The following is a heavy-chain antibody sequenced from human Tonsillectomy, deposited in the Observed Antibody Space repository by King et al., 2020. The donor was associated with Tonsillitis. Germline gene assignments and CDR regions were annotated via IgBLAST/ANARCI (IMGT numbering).Heavy chain of an antibody. CDR2: VKSKTDGGTT. Sequence: VQLVESGGGLLKPGGSLRLSCAASGFTFSNAWMNWVRQAPGKGLEWVGRVKSKTDGGTTDYAAPVKGRFTISRDDSKNTLYLQLNSLKTEDTAVYYCTTLVVYGSGGPGGYWGQGTLVTVSS. V-gene: IGHV3-15*01. CDR1: GFTFSNAW. J-gene: IGHJ4*02. D-gene: IGHD6-19*01. CDR3: TTLVVYGSGGPGGY.